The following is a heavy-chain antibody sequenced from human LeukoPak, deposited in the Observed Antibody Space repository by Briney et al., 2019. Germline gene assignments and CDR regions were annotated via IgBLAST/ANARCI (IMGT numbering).Heavy chain of an antibody. Sequence: GRSLRLSCAASGFTFDDYAMHWVRQAPGKGLEWVSGISWNSGSIGYADSVKGRFTISRDNAKNSLYLQMNSLRAEDTAVYYCARDSWEPDKYYYYGMDVWGQGTTVTVSS. CDR2: ISWNSGSI. J-gene: IGHJ6*02. CDR3: ARDSWEPDKYYYYGMDV. D-gene: IGHD1-26*01. V-gene: IGHV3-9*01. CDR1: GFTFDDYA.